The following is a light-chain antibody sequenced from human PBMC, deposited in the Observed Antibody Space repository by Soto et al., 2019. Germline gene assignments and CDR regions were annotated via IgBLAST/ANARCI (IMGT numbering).Light chain of an antibody. CDR2: GAS. V-gene: IGKV3-20*01. Sequence: TQSPSTLSASVGDRVTITCRASQSISSTYLGCYQQQPGQPPRLLIYGASNRATGIPDRFSGSGSGTDFTLTISRLEPEDFAVYYCQQYGSSGTFGQGTKVDIK. J-gene: IGKJ1*01. CDR3: QQYGSSGT. CDR1: QSISSTY.